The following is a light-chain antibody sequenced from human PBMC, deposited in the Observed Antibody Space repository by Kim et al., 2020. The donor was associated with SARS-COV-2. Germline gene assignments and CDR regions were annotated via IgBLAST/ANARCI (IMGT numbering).Light chain of an antibody. J-gene: IGKJ4*01. V-gene: IGKV3-20*01. CDR1: QSVSSSY. CDR3: QQYAST. Sequence: EIVLTQSPGTLSLSPGERAALSCRASQSVSSSYLAWYQQKPGQAPRLLIYGASSRGTGIPDRFRGSGSGTDFTLTISRLTPEDFAVYYCQQYASTFGGGTKMDIK. CDR2: GAS.